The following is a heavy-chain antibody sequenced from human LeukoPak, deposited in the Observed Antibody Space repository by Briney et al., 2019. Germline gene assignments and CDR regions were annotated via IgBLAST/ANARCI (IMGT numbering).Heavy chain of an antibody. CDR1: GGSFSGYY. CDR2: INHSGST. Sequence: SETLSLTCAVYGGSFSGYYWSWIRQPPGKGLEWIGEINHSGSTNYNPSLKSRVTISVDTSKNQFSLKLSSVTAADTAVYYCARETILTGYKLAADWGQGTLVTVSS. J-gene: IGHJ4*02. V-gene: IGHV4-34*01. CDR3: ARETILTGYKLAAD. D-gene: IGHD3-9*01.